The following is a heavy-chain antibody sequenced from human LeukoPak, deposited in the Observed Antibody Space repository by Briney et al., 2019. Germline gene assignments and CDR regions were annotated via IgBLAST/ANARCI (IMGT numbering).Heavy chain of an antibody. CDR3: ARDKSSSWYGGVDH. J-gene: IGHJ4*02. V-gene: IGHV1-2*02. CDR1: GYTFTGCY. Sequence: ASVKVSCKASGYTFTGCYIHWVRQAPGQGLEWMGWIDPNSGGTDYAQKFQGRVTVTRDTSISTAYMELSRLRSDDTAVYYCARDKSSSWYGGVDHWGQGTLVTVSS. D-gene: IGHD6-13*01. CDR2: IDPNSGGT.